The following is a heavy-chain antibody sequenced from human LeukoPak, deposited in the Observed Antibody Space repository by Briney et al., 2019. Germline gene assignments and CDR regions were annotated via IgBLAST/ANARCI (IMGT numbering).Heavy chain of an antibody. CDR1: GWTFDDYA. CDR2: ISWNSRSI. CDR3: AKVNGDNGGHVSKWYFDL. D-gene: IGHD4-23*01. J-gene: IGHJ2*01. V-gene: IGHV3-9*01. Sequence: GGSLRLSCAASGWTFDDYALHWVGQAPGEGLEGVSGISWNSRSIVYAASVKGRFTISRDNGKNSLYLQMNSLRAEDPALYYCAKVNGDNGGHVSKWYFDLWGRGTQVSVP.